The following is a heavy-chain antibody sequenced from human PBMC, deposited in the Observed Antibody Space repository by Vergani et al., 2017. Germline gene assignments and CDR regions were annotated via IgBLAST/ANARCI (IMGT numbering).Heavy chain of an antibody. CDR2: IQFRGNGEET. CDR1: GFPFSGSY. D-gene: IGHD6-19*01. Sequence: EVQLVESGGGLLKPGESLRLSCAASGFPFSGSYMTWVRQAPGKGLEWVSRIQFRGNGEETDYAAPVKCRFTISRDNTKSTLYLQMNSLRAEDTAVYYCAKDRGSGGYVVVDYWGQGTLVTVSS. CDR3: AKDRGSGGYVVVDY. V-gene: IGHV3-15*01. J-gene: IGHJ4*02.